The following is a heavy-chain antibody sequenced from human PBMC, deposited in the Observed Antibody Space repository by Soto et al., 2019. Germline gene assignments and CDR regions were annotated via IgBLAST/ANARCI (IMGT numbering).Heavy chain of an antibody. CDR1: GLSVSNAY. CDR3: VRPLPSSRNYGLDV. CDR2: IYYNGTT. Sequence: GGSLRFPCAASGLSVSNAYMAWVRQAPGMGLEWVSVIYYNGTTYYADSGKGRLTSSRDTSANTLSLQMASPGAESTALYYCVRPLPSSRNYGLDVGGQGATVT. D-gene: IGHD1-1*01. J-gene: IGHJ6*02. V-gene: IGHV3-53*01.